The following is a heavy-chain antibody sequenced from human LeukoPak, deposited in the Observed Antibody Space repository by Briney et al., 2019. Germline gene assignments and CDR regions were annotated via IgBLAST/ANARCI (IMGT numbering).Heavy chain of an antibody. Sequence: GGSLRRSCAASGFTFSSYAMSWVRQAPGKGLEWVSAISGSGGSTYYADSVKGRFTISRDNSKNTLYLQMNSLRAEDTAVYYCAKAMATPSRVRLDSGYYFDYWGQGTLVTVSS. J-gene: IGHJ4*02. CDR2: ISGSGGST. V-gene: IGHV3-23*01. CDR3: AKAMATPSRVRLDSGYYFDY. CDR1: GFTFSSYA. D-gene: IGHD5-24*01.